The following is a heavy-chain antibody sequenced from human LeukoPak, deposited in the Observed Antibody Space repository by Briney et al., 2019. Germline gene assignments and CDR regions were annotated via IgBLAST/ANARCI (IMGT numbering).Heavy chain of an antibody. Sequence: SETLSLTCTVSGGSISGYYWIWLRQAAGGGLEWIGRIYTSGTTDVNPSLKSRVSMSVDTSINQVSLKVSSVTAADTAVYYCARQDSKVGAYTGPYYFDYWGQGTLVTVSS. V-gene: IGHV4-4*07. CDR2: IYTSGTT. CDR3: ARQDSKVGAYTGPYYFDY. CDR1: GGSISGYY. J-gene: IGHJ4*02. D-gene: IGHD1-26*01.